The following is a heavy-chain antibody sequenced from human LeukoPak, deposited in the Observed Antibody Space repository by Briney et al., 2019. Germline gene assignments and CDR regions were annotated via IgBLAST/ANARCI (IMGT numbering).Heavy chain of an antibody. CDR1: GYTFTSYG. CDR2: ISAYNGNT. Sequence: ASVKVSCKASGYTFTSYGISWVRQAPGQGLEWMGWISAYNGNTNYAQKLQGRVTMTTDTSTSTAYMELRSLRSDDTAVYYCARDRGVAAAGRKGDAFDIWGQGTMVTVSS. CDR3: ARDRGVAAAGRKGDAFDI. J-gene: IGHJ3*02. D-gene: IGHD6-13*01. V-gene: IGHV1-18*01.